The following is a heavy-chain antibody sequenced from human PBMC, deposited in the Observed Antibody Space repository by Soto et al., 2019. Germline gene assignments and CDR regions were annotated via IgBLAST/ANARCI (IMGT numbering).Heavy chain of an antibody. V-gene: IGHV3-23*01. CDR1: GFTFSSYE. CDR2: ISGNGIAT. D-gene: IGHD3-22*01. J-gene: IGHJ5*02. Sequence: PGGSLRLSCAASGFTFSSYEMSWVRQAPGKGLEWVSAISGNGIATYYADSVKGRFTISRDDSKNTLYLQMNRLRADDTAVYYCARDAISRGRGTNNWVDPWGQGILVTV. CDR3: ARDAISRGRGTNNWVDP.